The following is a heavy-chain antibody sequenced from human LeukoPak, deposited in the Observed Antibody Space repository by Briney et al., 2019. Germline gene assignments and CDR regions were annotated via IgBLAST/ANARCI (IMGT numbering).Heavy chain of an antibody. Sequence: ASVKVPCKASGYTFTSYYLHWVRQAPGQGLEWMGWINPNSGGTNYAQKFQGRVTMTRDTSISTAYMELSRLRSDDTAVYYCARGINYCSSTSCYTGNWFDPWGQGTLVTVSS. CDR2: INPNSGGT. D-gene: IGHD2-2*02. V-gene: IGHV1-2*02. J-gene: IGHJ5*02. CDR1: GYTFTSYY. CDR3: ARGINYCSSTSCYTGNWFDP.